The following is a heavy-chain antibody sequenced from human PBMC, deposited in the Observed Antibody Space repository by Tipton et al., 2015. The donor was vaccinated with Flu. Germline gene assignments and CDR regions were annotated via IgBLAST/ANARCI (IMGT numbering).Heavy chain of an antibody. CDR1: GGSISGYY. Sequence: TLSLTCTVSGGSISGYYWSWIRQPPGKGLEWIAYIYYSGSTNYNPSLKSRVTISVDMSKNQFSLKLNSVTAADTAVYYCARAEIGDFDYWGQGTLVTVSS. D-gene: IGHD2/OR15-2a*01. J-gene: IGHJ4*02. CDR2: IYYSGST. CDR3: ARAEIGDFDY. V-gene: IGHV4-59*01.